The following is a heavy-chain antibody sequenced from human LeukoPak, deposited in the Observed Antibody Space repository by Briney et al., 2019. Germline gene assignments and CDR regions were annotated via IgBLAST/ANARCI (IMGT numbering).Heavy chain of an antibody. CDR1: GGSFSGYY. CDR2: INHSGST. V-gene: IGHV4-34*01. D-gene: IGHD4-11*01. Sequence: SETLSLTCAVYGGSFSGYYWSWIRQPPGKGLEWIGEINHSGSTNYNPSLKSRVTISVDTSKNQFSLKLSSVTAADTAVYYCAYTPLYYYYYMDVWGKGTTVTVSS. CDR3: AYTPLYYYYYMDV. J-gene: IGHJ6*03.